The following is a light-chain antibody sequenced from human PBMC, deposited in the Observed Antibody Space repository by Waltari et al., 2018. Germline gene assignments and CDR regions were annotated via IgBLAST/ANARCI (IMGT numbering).Light chain of an antibody. J-gene: IGLJ2*01. Sequence: QSALTQPPSASGSPGQSVTISCTGTSSAVGGYNYVSWYQQHPGRAPKPVSYEVSKRPSGVPDRCSGSKSGNTASLTVSGLQAEDEADFYCSSYAGSNNFVVFGGGTKLTVL. V-gene: IGLV2-8*01. CDR2: EVS. CDR3: SSYAGSNNFVV. CDR1: SSAVGGYNY.